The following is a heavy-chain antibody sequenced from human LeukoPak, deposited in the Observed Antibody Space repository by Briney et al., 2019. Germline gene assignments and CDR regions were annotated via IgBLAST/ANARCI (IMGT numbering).Heavy chain of an antibody. J-gene: IGHJ5*02. CDR1: GGSISSGSYY. V-gene: IGHV4-61*02. D-gene: IGHD1-26*01. Sequence: PSQTLSLTCTVSGGSISSGSYYWSWIRQPAGKGLEWIGRIYTSGSTNYNPSLKSRVTISVDTSKNQFSLKLSSVTAADTAVYYCAREVFGGSYDGAGWFDPWGQGTLVTVSS. CDR2: IYTSGST. CDR3: AREVFGGSYDGAGWFDP.